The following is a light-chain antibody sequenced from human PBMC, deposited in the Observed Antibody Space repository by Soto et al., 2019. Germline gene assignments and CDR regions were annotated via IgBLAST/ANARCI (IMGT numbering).Light chain of an antibody. J-gene: IGKJ4*01. CDR1: QSVTRN. Sequence: ELVMTQSPATLSVSPGERVTLSCRASQSVTRNLAWYQHTPGQSPRLLISAASSGATGLPSRFSGSGSGTDFTLTISSLQSEDAAVYYCQQYHHWPVTFGGGTKVEIK. CDR2: AAS. CDR3: QQYHHWPVT. V-gene: IGKV3-15*01.